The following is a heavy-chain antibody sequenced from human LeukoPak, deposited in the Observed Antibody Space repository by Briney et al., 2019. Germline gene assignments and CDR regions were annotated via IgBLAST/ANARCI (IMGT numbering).Heavy chain of an antibody. CDR2: IGGSGGST. J-gene: IGHJ1*01. V-gene: IGHV3-23*01. CDR1: GFTFSTYA. Sequence: PGGSLRLSCAASGFTFSTYAMTWVRQAPGKGLEWVSAIGGSGGSTYYADSVKGRFTISRDNSKSTLYLQMNSLRAEDTAVYYCARDGTLRVPISFFQHWGQGTLVTVSS. D-gene: IGHD1-1*01. CDR3: ARDGTLRVPISFFQH.